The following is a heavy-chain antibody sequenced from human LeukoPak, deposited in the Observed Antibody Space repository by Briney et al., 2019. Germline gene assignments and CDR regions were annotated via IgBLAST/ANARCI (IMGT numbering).Heavy chain of an antibody. CDR2: ISGSGGST. CDR3: AKEGYRYGYAIDY. Sequence: PGGSLRLSCAASGFTFSTYAMSWVRQAPGQGRDWVSAISGSGGSTYYADSAKGRFTISRDNSKNTLYLQMNSLRSEDTAVYYCAKEGYRYGYAIDYWGQGTLVTVSS. D-gene: IGHD5-18*01. CDR1: GFTFSTYA. V-gene: IGHV3-23*01. J-gene: IGHJ4*02.